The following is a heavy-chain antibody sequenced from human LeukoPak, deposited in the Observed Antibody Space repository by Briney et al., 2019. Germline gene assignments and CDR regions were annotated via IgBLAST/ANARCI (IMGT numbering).Heavy chain of an antibody. D-gene: IGHD6-6*01. CDR2: ISSSGSTI. J-gene: IGHJ4*02. Sequence: GGSLRLSCAASGFTFSDYYMSWIRQAPGKGLEWVSYISSSGSTIYYADSVKGRFTISRDNAKNSLYLQMNSLRAEDTAVYYCAQPSWDSSSSGFDYWGQGTLVTVSS. CDR3: AQPSWDSSSSGFDY. V-gene: IGHV3-11*01. CDR1: GFTFSDYY.